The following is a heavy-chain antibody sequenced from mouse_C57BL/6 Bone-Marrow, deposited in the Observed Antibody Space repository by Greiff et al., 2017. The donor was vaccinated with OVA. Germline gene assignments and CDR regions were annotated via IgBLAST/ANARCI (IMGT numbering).Heavy chain of an antibody. D-gene: IGHD1-1*01. CDR2: IYPGGGYT. J-gene: IGHJ2*01. Sequence: QVQLQQSGAELVRPGTSVKMSCKASGYTFTNYWIGWAKQRPGHGLEWIGDIYPGGGYTNYNEKFKGKATLTAEKSSSTAYMQLSSLTSEDSAVYFCAKDGGSPYYFDYWGQGTTLTVSS. CDR1: GYTFTNYW. V-gene: IGHV1-63*01. CDR3: AKDGGSPYYFDY.